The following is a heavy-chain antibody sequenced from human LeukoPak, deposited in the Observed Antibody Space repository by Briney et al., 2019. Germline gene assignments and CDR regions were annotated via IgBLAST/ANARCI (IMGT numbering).Heavy chain of an antibody. CDR3: ARAAYSGSYHSDY. D-gene: IGHD1-26*01. V-gene: IGHV4-61*01. CDR1: GGSVNSGSYY. Sequence: SEALSLTCTVSGGSVNSGSYYWNWIRQPPGKGLEWIGYIYYSGSTNYNPSLKSRVTISVDTSKNQFSLKLSSVAAADTAVYYCARAAYSGSYHSDYWGQGTLVTVSS. CDR2: IYYSGST. J-gene: IGHJ4*02.